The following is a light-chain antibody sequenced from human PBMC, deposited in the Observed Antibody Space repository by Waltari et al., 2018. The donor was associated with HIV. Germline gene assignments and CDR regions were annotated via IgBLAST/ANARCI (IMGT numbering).Light chain of an antibody. CDR2: DFS. CDR3: CSYTTSDTYV. V-gene: IGLV2-14*03. Sequence: QSALTQPASVSGSPGPPITLSCTATSSDVGGFTYASWYTQHPDNAPKLLIYDFSNRPSGVSNRFSGSKSGNTASLTISGLQAEDEADYYCCSYTTSDTYVFGTGTQVTVL. J-gene: IGLJ1*01. CDR1: SSDVGGFTY.